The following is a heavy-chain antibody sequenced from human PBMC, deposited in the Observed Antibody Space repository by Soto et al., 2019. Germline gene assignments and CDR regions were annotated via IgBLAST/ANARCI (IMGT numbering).Heavy chain of an antibody. CDR1: GGTFSSYA. J-gene: IGHJ4*02. CDR2: INPSVAST. V-gene: IGHV1-46*03. Sequence: ASVKVSCKASGGTFSSYAISWVRQAPGQGLEWMGVINPSVASTTYAQKFQGRVTMTRDTSTSTIYMEVSSLRTEDTAVKYCASILGPGFAYWGQGTGVPVSS. CDR3: ASILGPGFAY. D-gene: IGHD3-16*01.